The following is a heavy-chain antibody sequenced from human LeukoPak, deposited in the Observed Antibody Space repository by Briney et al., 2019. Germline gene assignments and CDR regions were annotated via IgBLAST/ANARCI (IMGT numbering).Heavy chain of an antibody. V-gene: IGHV3-30-3*01. Sequence: GGSLRLSCAASGFTFSSYAMHWVRQAPGKGLEWVAVISYDGSNKYYADSVKGRFTISRDNSKNTLYLQMNSLRAEDTAVYYCAREAERGVIITLWDYWGQGTLVTVSS. D-gene: IGHD3-10*01. J-gene: IGHJ4*02. CDR2: ISYDGSNK. CDR3: AREAERGVIITLWDY. CDR1: GFTFSSYA.